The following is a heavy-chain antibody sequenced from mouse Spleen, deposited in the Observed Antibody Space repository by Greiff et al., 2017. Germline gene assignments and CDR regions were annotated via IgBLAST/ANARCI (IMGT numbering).Heavy chain of an antibody. J-gene: IGHJ3*01. CDR2: IHPNSGST. D-gene: IGHD3-2*01. CDR3: ARSGDSSGYGFAY. Sequence: VQLQQPGAELVKPGASVKLSCKASGYTFTSYWMHWVKQRPGQGLEWIGMIHPNSGSTNYNEKFKSKATLTVDKSSSTAYMQLSSLTSEDSAVYYCARSGDSSGYGFAYWGQGTLVTVSA. CDR1: GYTFTSYW. V-gene: IGHV1-64*01.